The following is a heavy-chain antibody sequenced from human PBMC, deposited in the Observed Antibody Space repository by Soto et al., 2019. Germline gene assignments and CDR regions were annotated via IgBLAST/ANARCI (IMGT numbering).Heavy chain of an antibody. Sequence: EVQLVESGGGLVQPGGSLRLSCAASGFTVSSNYMSWVRQAPGKGLEWVSVIYTGGSTYYADSVKGRFTISRDNSKNTPYLQMNSLRAEDTAVYYCARDISRGQQWPGYYFDSWGQGTLVTVSS. CDR1: GFTVSSNY. CDR2: IYTGGST. CDR3: ARDISRGQQWPGYYFDS. V-gene: IGHV3-66*01. J-gene: IGHJ4*02. D-gene: IGHD6-19*01.